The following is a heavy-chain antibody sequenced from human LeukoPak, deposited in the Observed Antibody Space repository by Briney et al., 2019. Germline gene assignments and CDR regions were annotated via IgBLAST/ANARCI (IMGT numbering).Heavy chain of an antibody. D-gene: IGHD5-18*01. CDR2: LSGSGGDT. V-gene: IGHV3-23*01. CDR1: GFTFSSYA. J-gene: IGHJ4*02. Sequence: GGCLRLSCAASGFTFSSYAMSWVREPPGKGLEWVSGLSGSGGDTYYTDSVKGRFTISRDNSKNTLYLEMNSLRAEDTAVYYRAQREGYTSGGYSGPGTLVTASS. CDR3: AQREGYTSGGY.